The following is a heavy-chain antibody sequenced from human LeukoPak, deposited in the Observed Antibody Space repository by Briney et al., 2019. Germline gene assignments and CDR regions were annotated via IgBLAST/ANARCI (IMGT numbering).Heavy chain of an antibody. V-gene: IGHV4-38-2*02. CDR2: IYHSGST. D-gene: IGHD3-10*01. J-gene: IGHJ3*02. Sequence: PSETLSLTCTVSGYSISSGYYWGWIRQPPGKGLEWIGSIYHSGSTYYNPSLKSRVTISVDTSKNQFSLKLSSVTAADTAVYYCASGDYITMVRGVIHDAFDIWGQGTMVTVYS. CDR1: GYSISSGYY. CDR3: ASGDYITMVRGVIHDAFDI.